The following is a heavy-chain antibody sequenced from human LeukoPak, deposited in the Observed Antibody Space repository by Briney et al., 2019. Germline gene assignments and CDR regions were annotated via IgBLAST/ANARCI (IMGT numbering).Heavy chain of an antibody. CDR1: GFTVSSNY. CDR2: IYSGGST. CDR3: ARAVAAAGSHAYAFDI. D-gene: IGHD6-13*01. J-gene: IGHJ3*02. V-gene: IGHV3-66*01. Sequence: PGGSLRLSCAASGFTVSSNYMSWVRQAPGKGLEWVSVIYSGGSTYYADFVKGRFTISRDNSKNTLYLQMNSLRAEDTAVYYCARAVAAAGSHAYAFDIWGQGTVVTVSS.